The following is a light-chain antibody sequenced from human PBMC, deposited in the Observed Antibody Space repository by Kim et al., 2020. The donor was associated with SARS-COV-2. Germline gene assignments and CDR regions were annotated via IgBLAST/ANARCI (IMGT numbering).Light chain of an antibody. CDR2: EVS. V-gene: IGLV2-8*01. J-gene: IGLJ2*01. CDR3: SSYAGSNNLI. CDR1: SSDIGGYYY. Sequence: GQSVTISCTGTSSDIGGYYYVSWYQQHPGKAPKLMIYEVSVRPSGVPDRFSGSKSGNTASLTVSGLQAEDEADYYCSSYAGSNNLIFGGGTQLTVL.